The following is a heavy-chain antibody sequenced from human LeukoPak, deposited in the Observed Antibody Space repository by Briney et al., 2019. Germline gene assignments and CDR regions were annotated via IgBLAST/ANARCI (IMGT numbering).Heavy chain of an antibody. CDR2: IYYSGST. Sequence: PSETLSLTCTVSGGSISSYYWSWIRQPPGKGLEWIGSIYYSGSTNYNPSLKSRVTISEDASKNQFSLKLSSVTAADTAVYYCARTDIVAIGSGSYYTLGAFDIWGQGTMVTVSS. D-gene: IGHD1-26*01. CDR1: GGSISSYY. V-gene: IGHV4-59*01. CDR3: ARTDIVAIGSGSYYTLGAFDI. J-gene: IGHJ3*02.